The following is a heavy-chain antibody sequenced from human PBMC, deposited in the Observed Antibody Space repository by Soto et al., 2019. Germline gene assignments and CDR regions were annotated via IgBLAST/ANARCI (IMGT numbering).Heavy chain of an antibody. CDR1: GGSISSGGYY. Sequence: PSETLSLTCTVSGGSISSGGYYWSWIRQHPGKGLEWIGYIYYSGSTYYNPSLKSRVTISVDTSKNQLSLKLSSVTAADTAVYYCARDNYTLGAFDIWGQGTMVTVSS. D-gene: IGHD2-2*02. J-gene: IGHJ3*02. V-gene: IGHV4-31*03. CDR3: ARDNYTLGAFDI. CDR2: IYYSGST.